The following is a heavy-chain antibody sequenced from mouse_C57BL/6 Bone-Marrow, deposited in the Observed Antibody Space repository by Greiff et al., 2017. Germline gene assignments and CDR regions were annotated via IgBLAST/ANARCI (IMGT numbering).Heavy chain of an antibody. Sequence: QVQLQQPGAELVKPGASVKMSCKASGYTFTSYWITWVKQRPGQGLEWIGDIYPGSGYTNYNEKFKGKATLTADKSSSTAYMQFSSLTSEDSAIYYCARYRGYWYFDVWGTGTTVTVSS. CDR2: IYPGSGYT. V-gene: IGHV1-55*01. CDR1: GYTFTSYW. J-gene: IGHJ1*03. CDR3: ARYRGYWYFDV.